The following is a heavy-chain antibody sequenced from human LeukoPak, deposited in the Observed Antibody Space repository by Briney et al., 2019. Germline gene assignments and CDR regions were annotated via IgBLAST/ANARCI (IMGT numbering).Heavy chain of an antibody. CDR3: ARDGRSSSPRLAY. Sequence: ASVKVSCKPSGYTFITYNLHWVRQAPGQGLEWMGMIIPSGNITTYAQKFQGRVTMTRDTSTSTVYMILSSLRSEDTAVYYCARDGRSSSPRLAYWGQGSLVTVSS. CDR1: GYTFITYN. CDR2: IIPSGNIT. D-gene: IGHD2-2*01. V-gene: IGHV1-46*01. J-gene: IGHJ4*02.